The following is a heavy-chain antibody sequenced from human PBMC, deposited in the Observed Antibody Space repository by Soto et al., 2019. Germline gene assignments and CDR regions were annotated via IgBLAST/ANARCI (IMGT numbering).Heavy chain of an antibody. CDR1: GGSINSGGYS. CDR2: IDSNGGT. Sequence: SETLSLTCTLSGGSINSGGYSWTWFPRPPGRIREWIGYIDSNGGTSYNPSLQSRVTISIDTSTKQFSLKLSSVTAADTAVYYCVRQGFGRLHGLVDVWGQGTTVTVSS. D-gene: IGHD3-10*01. V-gene: IGHV4-61*08. CDR3: VRQGFGRLHGLVDV. J-gene: IGHJ6*02.